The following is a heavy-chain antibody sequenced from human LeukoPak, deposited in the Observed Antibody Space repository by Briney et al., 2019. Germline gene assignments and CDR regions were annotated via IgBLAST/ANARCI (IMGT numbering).Heavy chain of an antibody. CDR2: FDPEDGET. D-gene: IGHD3-3*01. V-gene: IGHV1-24*01. CDR3: ARDDFWSGSIDY. Sequence: ASVKVSCKVSGYTLTELSMHWVRQAPGKGLEWMGGFDPEDGETIYAQKFQGRVTMTEDTSTDTAYMELSSLRSEDTAVYYCARDDFWSGSIDYWGQGTLVTVSS. CDR1: GYTLTELS. J-gene: IGHJ4*02.